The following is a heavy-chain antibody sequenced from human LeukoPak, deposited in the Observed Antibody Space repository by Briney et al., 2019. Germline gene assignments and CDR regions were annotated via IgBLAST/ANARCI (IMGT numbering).Heavy chain of an antibody. CDR2: INPNSGGT. Sequence: ASVKVSCKASGYTFTGYYMHWVRQAPGQGLEWMGRINPNSGGTNYAQKFQGRVTMTRDTSISTAYMELSRLRSDDTAVYYRARGPLTGYSYELGYWGQGTLVTVSS. V-gene: IGHV1-2*06. D-gene: IGHD5-18*01. CDR1: GYTFTGYY. J-gene: IGHJ4*02. CDR3: ARGPLTGYSYELGY.